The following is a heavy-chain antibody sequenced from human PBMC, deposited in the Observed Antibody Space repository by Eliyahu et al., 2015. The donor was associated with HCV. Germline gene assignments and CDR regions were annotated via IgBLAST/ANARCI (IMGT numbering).Heavy chain of an antibody. CDR3: ARGSIAPDV. Sequence: QVQLQESGPGLVKPSEPLSLTXPVSGGXLXNSXXSWXRQPAGKGLEWIGRIYTSGSTNYNPSLKSRVTMSVDTSKNQFSLTLTSVTAADTAVYYCARGSIAPDVWGQGTTVIVSS. D-gene: IGHD6-6*01. CDR1: GGXLXNSX. J-gene: IGHJ6*02. CDR2: IYTSGST. V-gene: IGHV4-4*07.